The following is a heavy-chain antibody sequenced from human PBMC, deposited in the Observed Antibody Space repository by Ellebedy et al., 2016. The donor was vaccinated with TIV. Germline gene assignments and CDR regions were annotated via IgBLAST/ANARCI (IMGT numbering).Heavy chain of an antibody. Sequence: GGSLRLSCVASGFTFSDYYMSWIRQAPGKGLEWVAVISYDGSNKYYADSVKGRFTISRDNSKNTLYLQMNSLRAEDTAVYYCASSRRLRGDSEGSSSDYWGQGTLVTVSS. J-gene: IGHJ4*02. V-gene: IGHV3-30*03. D-gene: IGHD2-21*02. CDR1: GFTFSDYY. CDR3: ASSRRLRGDSEGSSSDY. CDR2: ISYDGSNK.